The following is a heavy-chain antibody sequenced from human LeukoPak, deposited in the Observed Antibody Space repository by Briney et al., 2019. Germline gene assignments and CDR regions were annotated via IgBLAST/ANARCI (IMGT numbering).Heavy chain of an antibody. Sequence: GASVKVSCKASGYTFTSYYMHWVRQAPGQGLEWMGIINPSGGSTSYAQKFQGRVTMTRNTSISTAYMELSSLRSEDTAVYYCARFIRFLEWLGPNYYYYGMDVWGQGTTVTVSS. J-gene: IGHJ6*02. CDR1: GYTFTSYY. D-gene: IGHD3-3*01. CDR3: ARFIRFLEWLGPNYYYYGMDV. CDR2: INPSGGST. V-gene: IGHV1-46*01.